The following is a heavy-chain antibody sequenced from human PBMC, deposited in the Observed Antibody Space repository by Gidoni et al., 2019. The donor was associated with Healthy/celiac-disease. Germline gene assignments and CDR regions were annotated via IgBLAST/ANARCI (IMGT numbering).Heavy chain of an antibody. CDR1: GFTFRRSA. V-gene: IGHV3-30-3*01. Sequence: QVQLVESGGGVVQPGWSLRLSCAASGFTFRRSAMHWVRQAPGKGLEWVAVISYDGSNKYYADSVKGRFTISRDNSKNTLYLQMNSLRAEDTAVYYCARDNAHRFWSALGWFDPWGQGTLVTVSS. CDR2: ISYDGSNK. D-gene: IGHD3-3*01. J-gene: IGHJ5*02. CDR3: ARDNAHRFWSALGWFDP.